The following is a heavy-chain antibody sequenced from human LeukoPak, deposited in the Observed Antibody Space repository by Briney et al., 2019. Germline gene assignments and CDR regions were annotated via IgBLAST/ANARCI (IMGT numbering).Heavy chain of an antibody. V-gene: IGHV2-5*02. Sequence: SGPTLVNPTETLTLTCTFSGFSLRTSGVGVGWIRQPPGKALEWLALIYWDDVKRYSPSLKSRLTITKDTSKNQVVLTMTNMDPVDTATYYCAHRDLYCSSASCYGADAFDLWGQGTMVTVSS. CDR1: GFSLRTSGVG. D-gene: IGHD2-2*01. CDR3: AHRDLYCSSASCYGADAFDL. CDR2: IYWDDVK. J-gene: IGHJ3*01.